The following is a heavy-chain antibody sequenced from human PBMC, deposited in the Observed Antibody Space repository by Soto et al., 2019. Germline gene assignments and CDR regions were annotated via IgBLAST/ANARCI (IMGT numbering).Heavy chain of an antibody. CDR2: INPSGGST. CDR3: ARVDPRSSWYEEGNWFAP. D-gene: IGHD6-13*01. V-gene: IGHV1-46*03. CDR1: GYTFTSYY. Sequence: QVQLVQSGAEVKKPGASVKVSCKASGYTFTSYYMHWVRQAPGQGLEWMGIINPSGGSTSYAQKYQGRVTMTRDTSTSTVYMELSRRRSGDTAVYYCARVDPRSSWYEEGNWFAPWGQGTLVTVPS. J-gene: IGHJ5*02.